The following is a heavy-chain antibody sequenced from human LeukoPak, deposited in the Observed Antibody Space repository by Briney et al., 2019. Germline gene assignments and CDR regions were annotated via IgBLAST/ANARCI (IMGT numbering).Heavy chain of an antibody. CDR1: GYSFTSYW. D-gene: IGHD2-21*01. J-gene: IGHJ4*02. CDR2: IYPGDSDT. CDR3: ARRPLSAVIQNYFEY. Sequence: GESLKISCKGSGYSFTSYWIGWVRQMPGKGLEWMGIIYPGDSDTRYSPSFQGQVTISADKSISTAYLQWSGLKASDTAMYYCARRPLSAVIQNYFEYWGQGTLVTVSS. V-gene: IGHV5-51*01.